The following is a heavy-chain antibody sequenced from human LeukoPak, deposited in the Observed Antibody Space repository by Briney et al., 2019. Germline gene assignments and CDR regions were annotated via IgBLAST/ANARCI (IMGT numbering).Heavy chain of an antibody. CDR2: IRGSGVST. D-gene: IGHD5/OR15-5a*01. CDR1: GFTFSSYA. CDR3: AKRWGYSVPPTIDF. V-gene: IGHV3-23*01. J-gene: IGHJ4*02. Sequence: PGGSLRLSCAASGFTFSSYAMSWVRQAPGKGLEWVSAIRGSGVSTYYADSVKGRFTISRDNSKNTLYLQMNSLRAEDTAVYYCAKRWGYSVPPTIDFWGQGTLVSVSS.